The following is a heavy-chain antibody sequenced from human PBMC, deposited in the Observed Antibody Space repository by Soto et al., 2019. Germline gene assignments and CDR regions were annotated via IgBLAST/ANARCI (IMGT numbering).Heavy chain of an antibody. CDR3: ARDPLAGNWFDP. Sequence: QLQLQESGSGLVKPSQTLSLTCAVSGGAISSGGYSWNWIRQAPGKGLEWIGYIYHSGYTLYNPSPKDRVTIPVAKSKNRYSLNLTSVTAADTAVYYCARDPLAGNWFDPWGQGTLVTVSS. CDR1: GGAISSGGYS. J-gene: IGHJ5*02. CDR2: IYHSGYT. D-gene: IGHD3-10*01. V-gene: IGHV4-30-2*01.